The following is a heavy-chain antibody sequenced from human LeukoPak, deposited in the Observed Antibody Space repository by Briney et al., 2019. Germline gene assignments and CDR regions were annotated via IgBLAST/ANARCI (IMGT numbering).Heavy chain of an antibody. Sequence: GGSLRLSCTASEFAFSNVWMSWVRQSPGKGLEWVGRVRTTTDGGTAEYAAPVKGRFTISRDDSKNTMYLQMNSLKIEDTGVYYCTYEGFDYWGQGTLVTVSS. D-gene: IGHD3-3*01. V-gene: IGHV3-15*01. CDR2: VRTTTDGGTA. CDR3: TYEGFDY. J-gene: IGHJ4*02. CDR1: EFAFSNVW.